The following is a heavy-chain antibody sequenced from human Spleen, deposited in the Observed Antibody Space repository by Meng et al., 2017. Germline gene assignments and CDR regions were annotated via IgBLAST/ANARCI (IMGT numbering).Heavy chain of an antibody. D-gene: IGHD2-2*01. CDR3: ARKAGNCISTTCYSLDY. V-gene: IGHV1-69*13. Sequence: SVKVSCKALGGIFSNHVIGWVRQAPGQGLEWMGGINAVFGTTNYAQKFQDRVTITSDESTSTVYMELTRLTSEDTAVYFCARKAGNCISTTCYSLDYWGQGTLVTVSS. CDR1: GGIFSNHV. CDR2: INAVFGTT. J-gene: IGHJ4*02.